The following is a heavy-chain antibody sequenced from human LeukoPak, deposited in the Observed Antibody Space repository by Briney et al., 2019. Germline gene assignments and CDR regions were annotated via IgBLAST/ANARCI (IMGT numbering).Heavy chain of an antibody. CDR1: GFTFSSYA. D-gene: IGHD4-17*01. CDR2: ISGSGIST. V-gene: IGHV3-23*01. CDR3: AKDPEDYGDYGYGFDY. Sequence: GGSLRLSCAASGFTFSSYAMSWVRQAPGKGLEWVSAISGSGISTYYADSVKGRFTISRDNSKNTLYLQMNSLRAEDTAVYYCAKDPEDYGDYGYGFDYWGQGTLVTVSS. J-gene: IGHJ4*02.